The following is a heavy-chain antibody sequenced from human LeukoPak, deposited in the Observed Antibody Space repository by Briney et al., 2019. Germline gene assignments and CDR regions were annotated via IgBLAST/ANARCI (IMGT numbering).Heavy chain of an antibody. J-gene: IGHJ6*03. Sequence: PGGSLRLSCAASGFTFSSYSMNWVRQAPGKGLEWVSYISSSSSTIYYADSVKGRFTISRDDAKNSLYLQMNSLRAEDTAVYYCAKDGGPYFWSGAGSENYYYYMDVWGKGTTVTVSS. CDR2: ISSSSSTI. V-gene: IGHV3-48*04. CDR3: AKDGGPYFWSGAGSENYYYYMDV. D-gene: IGHD3-3*01. CDR1: GFTFSSYS.